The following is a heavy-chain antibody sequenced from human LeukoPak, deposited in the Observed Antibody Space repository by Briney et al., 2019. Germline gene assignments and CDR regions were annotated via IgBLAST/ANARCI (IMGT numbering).Heavy chain of an antibody. CDR3: ARERAHDWYFDL. CDR2: IYNTGST. Sequence: PSETLSLTCTVSGDSITSHYWGGIRQPAGKGLEWIGHIYNTGSTNYNPSLNSRVTMSVDTSKNQFSLTLSSLTAADTAVYYCARERAHDWYFDLWGRGTLVAVSS. CDR1: GDSITSHY. V-gene: IGHV4-4*07. J-gene: IGHJ2*01.